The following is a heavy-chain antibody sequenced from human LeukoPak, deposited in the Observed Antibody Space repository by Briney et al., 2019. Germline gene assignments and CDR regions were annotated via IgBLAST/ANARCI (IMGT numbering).Heavy chain of an antibody. Sequence: GRSLRLSCAASGFTFSSYGMHWVRQAPGKGLEWVAVIWYDGSNKYYADSVKGRFTISRDNSKNTLYLQMNSLRAEDTAVYYCASAGGEVDYFDYWGQGTLVTVSS. V-gene: IGHV3-33*01. CDR2: IWYDGSNK. CDR1: GFTFSSYG. CDR3: ASAGGEVDYFDY. D-gene: IGHD1-26*01. J-gene: IGHJ4*02.